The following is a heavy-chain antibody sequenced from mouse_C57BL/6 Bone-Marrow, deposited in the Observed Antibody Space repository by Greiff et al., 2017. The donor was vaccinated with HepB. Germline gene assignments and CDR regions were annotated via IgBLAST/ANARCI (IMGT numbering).Heavy chain of an antibody. V-gene: IGHV5-17*01. Sequence: EVQRVESGGGLVKPGGSLKLSCAASGFTFSDYGMHWVRQAPEKGLEWVAYISSGSSTIYYADTVKGRFTISRDNAKNTLFLQITSLRSEDTAMYYCARRWLYAMDYWGQGTSVTVSS. CDR2: ISSGSSTI. CDR1: GFTFSDYG. CDR3: ARRWLYAMDY. J-gene: IGHJ4*01. D-gene: IGHD2-3*01.